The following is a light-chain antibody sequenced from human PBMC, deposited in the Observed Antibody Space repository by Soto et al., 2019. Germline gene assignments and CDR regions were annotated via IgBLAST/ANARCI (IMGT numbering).Light chain of an antibody. CDR1: QSVSRN. CDR3: QQYHSWPPRLT. Sequence: EIVMTQSPATLSVSPGERATLFCRASQSVSRNLAWYQQKPGQAPRLLIYGASTTATGIPARFSGSGSGTEFTLTISSLQSEDFAFYYCQQYHSWPPRLTFGGGTKAEIK. V-gene: IGKV3-15*01. J-gene: IGKJ4*01. CDR2: GAS.